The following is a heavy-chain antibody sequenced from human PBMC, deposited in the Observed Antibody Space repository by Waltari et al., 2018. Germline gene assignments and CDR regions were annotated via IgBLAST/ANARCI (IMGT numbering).Heavy chain of an antibody. CDR1: GVSVSGVY. J-gene: IGHJ5*02. D-gene: IGHD1-26*01. V-gene: IGHV3-53*01. CDR3: ARPVGNET. Sequence: EVQLVESGGGLVQPGGSLRLSCAASGVSVSGVYMTWVRQAPGKGLQWVSIIYSGGSTYYADSVKGRFTISRDNSKNTVFLQMNSLRVDDTAVYYCARPVGNETWGQGTLVTVSS. CDR2: IYSGGST.